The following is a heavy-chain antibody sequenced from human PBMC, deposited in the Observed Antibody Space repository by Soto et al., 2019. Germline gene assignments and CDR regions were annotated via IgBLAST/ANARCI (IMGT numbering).Heavy chain of an antibody. CDR1: GFTFGSYW. D-gene: IGHD3-10*01. CDR2: IKMDASEK. CDR3: ARDSGYGPEASWNPPLDY. J-gene: IGHJ4*01. Sequence: PAGTLGLTGSDSGFTFGSYWQSWVWKGQGQGLEWLATIKMDASEKRYVDSVKGRFTMSRDNAKNYLYLQMDSLRAEDTAVYYCARDSGYGPEASWNPPLDYWGHGTLVTVSS. V-gene: IGHV3-7*01.